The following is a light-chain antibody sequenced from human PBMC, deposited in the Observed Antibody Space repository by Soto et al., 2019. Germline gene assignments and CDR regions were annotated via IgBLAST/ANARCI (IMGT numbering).Light chain of an antibody. CDR3: QKYDSAPLT. CDR2: GAS. CDR1: QGISSY. Sequence: DIQMTQSPSSLSASVGDRVTITCRASQGISSYLAWYQQKPGKVPKLLIYGASTLHSGVPSRFSGSGSGTDFTLPISSLQPEDVATYYCQKYDSAPLTFGGGTKVEIK. J-gene: IGKJ4*01. V-gene: IGKV1-27*01.